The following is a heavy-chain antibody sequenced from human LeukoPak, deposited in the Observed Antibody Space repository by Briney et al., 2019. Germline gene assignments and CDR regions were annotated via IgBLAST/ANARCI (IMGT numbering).Heavy chain of an antibody. V-gene: IGHV1-18*01. CDR2: ISAYNGNT. Sequence: ASVKVSCKASGYTFTSYGISWVRQAPGQGLEWMGWISAYNGNTNYAQKLQGRVTMTIDTSTSTAYMELRSLRSDDTAVYYCATHVAAAGTYYYYGMDVWGQGTTVTVSS. CDR3: ATHVAAAGTYYYYGMDV. CDR1: GYTFTSYG. J-gene: IGHJ6*02. D-gene: IGHD6-13*01.